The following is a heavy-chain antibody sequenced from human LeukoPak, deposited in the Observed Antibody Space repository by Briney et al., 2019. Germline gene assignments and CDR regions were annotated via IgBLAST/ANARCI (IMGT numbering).Heavy chain of an antibody. CDR3: ARVNKGYYGSGSYYNALGY. CDR1: GFTFSSYA. D-gene: IGHD3-10*01. Sequence: GGSLRLSCAASGFTFSSYAMSWVRQAPGKGLEWVSAISGSGGSTYYADSVKGRFTISRDNSKNTLYLQMNSLRAEDTAVYHCARVNKGYYGSGSYYNALGYWGQGTLVTVSS. V-gene: IGHV3-23*01. CDR2: ISGSGGST. J-gene: IGHJ4*02.